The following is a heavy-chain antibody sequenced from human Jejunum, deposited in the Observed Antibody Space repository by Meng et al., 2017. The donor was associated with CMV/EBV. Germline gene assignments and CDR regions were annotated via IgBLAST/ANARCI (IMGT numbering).Heavy chain of an antibody. Sequence: TVSNYWMNWVRQAPGKGLEWVAKIKNDGSEKYYVNSVEGRFTISRDTAQHSLYLQMNSLRAADTAVSYCAIAVYSVSSGFFGLEDYWGQGTLVTVSS. D-gene: IGHD3-22*01. V-gene: IGHV3-7*01. CDR2: IKNDGSEK. CDR3: AIAVYSVSSGFFGLEDY. CDR1: TVSNYW. J-gene: IGHJ4*02.